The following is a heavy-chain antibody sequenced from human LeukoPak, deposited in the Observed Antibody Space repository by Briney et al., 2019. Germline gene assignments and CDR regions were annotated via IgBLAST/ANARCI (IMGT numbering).Heavy chain of an antibody. V-gene: IGHV3-23*01. CDR2: ISAGGGST. CDR1: GLTFSDYS. Sequence: GSLRLSCGVSGLTFSDYSMTWVRQAPGKGLFWVSGISAGGGSTYYADSVKGRFTISRDNSRNTLYLQMNSLSAEDTAVYYCAKDAAGPEYWGQGTLVTVSS. D-gene: IGHD6-13*01. J-gene: IGHJ4*02. CDR3: AKDAAGPEY.